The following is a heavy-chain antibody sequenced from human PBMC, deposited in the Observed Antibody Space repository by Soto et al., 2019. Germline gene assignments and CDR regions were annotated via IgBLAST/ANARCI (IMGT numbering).Heavy chain of an antibody. Sequence: QVQLQESGPGLVKPSQTLSLTCTVSGGSISSGDYYWSWIRQPPGKGLEWIGYIYYSGSTYYNPSLKSRVTLSVDTSKNQFSLKLSSVTAADTAVYYCARYCSGGSCYNGMDVWGQGTTVTVSS. D-gene: IGHD2-15*01. V-gene: IGHV4-30-4*01. J-gene: IGHJ6*02. CDR2: IYYSGST. CDR3: ARYCSGGSCYNGMDV. CDR1: GGSISSGDYY.